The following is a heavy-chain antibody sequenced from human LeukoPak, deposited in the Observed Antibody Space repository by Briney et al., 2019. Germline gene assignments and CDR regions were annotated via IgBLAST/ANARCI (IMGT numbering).Heavy chain of an antibody. CDR2: IHPNTGAT. CDR1: GYTFTDYY. CDR3: ARDMGRYSGYDYDY. J-gene: IGHJ4*02. Sequence: GASVKVSCKTSGYTFTDYYLRWVRQAPGQGLEWVGWIHPNTGATHYAQKFQGRLTMTRDTSISTVYMELTRLRSDDTAVYYCARDMGRYSGYDYDYWGQGTLVTASS. V-gene: IGHV1-2*02. D-gene: IGHD5-12*01.